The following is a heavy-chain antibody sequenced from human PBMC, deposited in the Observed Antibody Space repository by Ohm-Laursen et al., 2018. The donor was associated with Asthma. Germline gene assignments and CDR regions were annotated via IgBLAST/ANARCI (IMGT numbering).Heavy chain of an antibody. V-gene: IGHV4-39*07. Sequence: PSETLSLTCTVSGGSISSSSYYWGWIRQPPGKGLEWIGSIYYSGSTYYNPSLKSRVTISVDTSKNQFSLKLSPVTAADTAVYYCARAPIGVNAFDIWGQGTMVTVSS. CDR2: IYYSGST. CDR1: GGSISSSSYY. J-gene: IGHJ3*02. CDR3: ARAPIGVNAFDI. D-gene: IGHD2-8*01.